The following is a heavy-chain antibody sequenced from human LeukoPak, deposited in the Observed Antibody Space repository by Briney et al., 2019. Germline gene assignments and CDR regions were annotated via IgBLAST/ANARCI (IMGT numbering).Heavy chain of an antibody. J-gene: IGHJ4*02. CDR3: ARGGSGSYYNVRPVDY. CDR2: ISYDGSNK. Sequence: PGGSLRLSCAAPGFTFSSYAMHWVRQAPGKGMEWVAVISYDGSNKYYADSVKGRFTISRDNSKNTLYLQMNSLRAEDTAVYYCARGGSGSYYNVRPVDYWGQGTLVTVS. CDR1: GFTFSSYA. V-gene: IGHV3-30*04. D-gene: IGHD3-10*01.